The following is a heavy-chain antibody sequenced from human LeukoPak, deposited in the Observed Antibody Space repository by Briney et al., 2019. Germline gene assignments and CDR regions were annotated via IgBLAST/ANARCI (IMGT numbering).Heavy chain of an antibody. J-gene: IGHJ6*02. CDR3: ARGAAGMDV. CDR1: GFSFEDYT. D-gene: IGHD2-15*01. CDR2: ISWDSTST. Sequence: GGSLRLSCAASGFSFEDYTMHWARQVPGKGLEWVSLISWDSTSTYYRDSVKGRFTISRDNSKNSLYLQMNSLTSEDTALYYCARGAAGMDVWGQGTTVTVSS. V-gene: IGHV3-43*01.